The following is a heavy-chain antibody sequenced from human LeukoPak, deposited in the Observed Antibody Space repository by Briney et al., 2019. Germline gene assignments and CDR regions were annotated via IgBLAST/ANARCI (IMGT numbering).Heavy chain of an antibody. V-gene: IGHV4-59*01. Sequence: SETLSLTCTVSCVHINSFYWSWIPQPPGKGLEGSGYIYYSGRTNYNPSLESRVTISVGTSKNQLSLKLRSVTAADRAVYCCGRVVVATAGTVDYWGQGTLVTVSS. CDR2: IYYSGRT. J-gene: IGHJ4*02. D-gene: IGHD6-13*01. CDR1: CVHINSFY. CDR3: GRVVVATAGTVDY.